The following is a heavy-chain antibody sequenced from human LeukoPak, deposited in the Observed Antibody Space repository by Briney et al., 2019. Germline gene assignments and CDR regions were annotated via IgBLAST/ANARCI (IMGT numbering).Heavy chain of an antibody. CDR3: ARGGYCSSTSCYTARAFDI. Sequence: ASVKVSCKASGYTFTSYGISWVRQAPGQGLEWMGWISAYNGNTNYAQKLQGRVTMTTDTSTSTAYMELRSLRSDDTALYYCARGGYCSSTSCYTARAFDIWGQGTMVTVSS. V-gene: IGHV1-18*01. CDR2: ISAYNGNT. D-gene: IGHD2-2*02. CDR1: GYTFTSYG. J-gene: IGHJ3*02.